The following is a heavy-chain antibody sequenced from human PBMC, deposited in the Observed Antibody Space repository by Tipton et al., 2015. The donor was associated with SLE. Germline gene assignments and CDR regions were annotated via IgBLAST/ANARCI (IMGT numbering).Heavy chain of an antibody. CDR1: GFSFNEFT. CDR3: ARGVDTMIVVGSGF. CDR2: ISWDGTTA. J-gene: IGHJ4*02. D-gene: IGHD3-22*01. V-gene: IGHV3-43*01. Sequence: SLRLSCEASGFSFNEFTIHWVRQGPGKGLEWVGLISWDGTTAYYGDSVRGRFTISRDNSKNSVHLQMNSLRREDTALYYCARGVDTMIVVGSGFWGQGTLVTVSS.